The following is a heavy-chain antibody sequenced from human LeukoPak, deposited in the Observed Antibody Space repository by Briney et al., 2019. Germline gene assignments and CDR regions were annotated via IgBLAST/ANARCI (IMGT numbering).Heavy chain of an antibody. CDR3: ARVPGYSGYDY. CDR2: INPNSGGT. D-gene: IGHD5-12*01. CDR1: GYTFTVYY. V-gene: IGHV1-2*02. J-gene: IGHJ4*02. Sequence: ASVKVSCKASGYTFTVYYMHWVRQAPGQGLEWMGWINPNSGGTNYAQKFQGRVTMTRDTSISTAYMELSRPRSDDTAVYYCARVPGYSGYDYWGQGTLVTVSS.